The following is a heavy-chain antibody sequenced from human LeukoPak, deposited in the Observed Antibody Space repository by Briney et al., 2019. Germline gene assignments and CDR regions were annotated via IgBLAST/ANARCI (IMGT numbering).Heavy chain of an antibody. CDR2: IKQDGSDK. J-gene: IGHJ4*02. D-gene: IGHD4-23*01. CDR3: ARNYGGYPY. CDR1: GFTFSTYW. V-gene: IGHV3-7*02. Sequence: PGGSLRLSCAASGFTFSTYWMSWVRQAPGKGLEWVADIKQDGSDKYYVDSVKGRFTISRDNAKHSLYLQMNSLRAEDTSVYYCARNYGGYPYWGQGTLVTVSS.